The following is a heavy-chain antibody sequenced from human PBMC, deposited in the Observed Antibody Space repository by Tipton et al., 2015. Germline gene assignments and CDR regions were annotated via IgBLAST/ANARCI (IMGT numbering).Heavy chain of an antibody. Sequence: SLRLSCAASGFTFTTYSMNWVRQAPGKGLEWVSSISSSSYYKYYADSVKGRFSISRDNAKNSLYLQMNSLRAEDTAIYYCARGGHITMVRVSDYYYIMDVWGQGTTVTVSS. D-gene: IGHD3-10*01. CDR1: GFTFTTYS. CDR3: ARGGHITMVRVSDYYYIMDV. V-gene: IGHV3-21*01. CDR2: ISSSSYYK. J-gene: IGHJ6*02.